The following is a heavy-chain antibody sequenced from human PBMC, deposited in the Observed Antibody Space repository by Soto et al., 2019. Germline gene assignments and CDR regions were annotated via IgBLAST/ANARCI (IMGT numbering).Heavy chain of an antibody. J-gene: IGHJ4*02. CDR1: GYTFTSYY. Sequence: ASVKVSCKASGYTFTSYYMHWVRQAPGQGLEWMGIINPSGGSTSYAQKFQGRVTMTRDTSTSTVYMELSSLRSEDTAVYYCARGPRGCSGGSCYSDYWGQGTLVTVSS. V-gene: IGHV1-46*03. CDR2: INPSGGST. CDR3: ARGPRGCSGGSCYSDY. D-gene: IGHD2-15*01.